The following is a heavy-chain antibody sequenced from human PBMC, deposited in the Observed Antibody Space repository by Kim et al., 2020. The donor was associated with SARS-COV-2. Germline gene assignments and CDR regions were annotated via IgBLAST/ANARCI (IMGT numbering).Heavy chain of an antibody. V-gene: IGHV4-34*01. CDR2: INHSGST. Sequence: SETLSLTCAVYGGSFSGYYWSWIRQPPGKVLEWMGEINHSGSTNYNPSLMSRVTISVDTSKNQFSLKLSSVTAADTAVYYCARVKGLIAAVGFDYWGQGTLVTVSS. J-gene: IGHJ4*02. CDR1: GGSFSGYY. D-gene: IGHD6-13*01. CDR3: ARVKGLIAAVGFDY.